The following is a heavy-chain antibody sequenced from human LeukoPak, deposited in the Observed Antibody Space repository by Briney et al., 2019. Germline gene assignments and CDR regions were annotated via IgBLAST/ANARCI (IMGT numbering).Heavy chain of an antibody. Sequence: SRTLSLTCTVSGASISSGGYYWSWIRQHPGKGLEWIGYIYYSGSANYKPSLKNRVIISVNTSNNQFSLKLSSVTAADTAVYYCARSYGSGSIYGMDVWGKGTTVTVSS. D-gene: IGHD3-10*01. CDR2: IYYSGSA. J-gene: IGHJ6*04. CDR1: GASISSGGYY. V-gene: IGHV4-31*03. CDR3: ARSYGSGSIYGMDV.